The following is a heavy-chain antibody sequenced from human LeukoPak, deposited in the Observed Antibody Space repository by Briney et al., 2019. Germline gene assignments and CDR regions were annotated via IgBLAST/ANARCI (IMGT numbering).Heavy chain of an antibody. V-gene: IGHV3-21*01. D-gene: IGHD3-22*01. CDR2: ISSSGTYI. J-gene: IGHJ4*02. CDR3: ARDFVSSGYYFDY. CDR1: GFTFSRFS. Sequence: GGSLRLSCAASGFTFSRFSMNWVRQAPGKGLEWVSSISSSGTYIYYADSVKGRFTISRDSAKNSLYLQMNSLRAEDTAVYYCARDFVSSGYYFDYWGQGTLVTVSS.